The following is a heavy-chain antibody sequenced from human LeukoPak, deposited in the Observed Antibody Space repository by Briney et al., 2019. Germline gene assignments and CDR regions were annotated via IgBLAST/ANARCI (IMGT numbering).Heavy chain of an antibody. CDR1: GFTVSSNY. J-gene: IGHJ3*02. V-gene: IGHV3-23*01. D-gene: IGHD3-3*01. CDR2: ISGSGGST. CDR3: AKGLVLRFLEWSIADDAFDI. Sequence: GGSLRLSCAASGFTVSSNYMSWVRQAPGKGLEWVSAISGSGGSTYYADSVKGRFTISRDNSKNTLYLQMNSLRAEDTAVYYCAKGLVLRFLEWSIADDAFDIWGQGTMVTVSS.